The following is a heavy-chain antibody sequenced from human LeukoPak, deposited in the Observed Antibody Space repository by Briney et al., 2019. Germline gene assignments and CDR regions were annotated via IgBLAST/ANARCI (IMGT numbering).Heavy chain of an antibody. J-gene: IGHJ6*03. CDR3: ARGVSYCGGDCYRRGYYYYYMDV. Sequence: SETLSLTCTVSGGSISSYYWSWIRQPPGKGLEWIGYIYYSGSTYYNPSLSSRVTISVDRSKNQFSLQLTSVTAADTAVYYCARGVSYCGGDCYRRGYYYYYMDVWGKGTTVTVSS. V-gene: IGHV4-59*12. CDR2: IYYSGST. CDR1: GGSISSYY. D-gene: IGHD2-21*02.